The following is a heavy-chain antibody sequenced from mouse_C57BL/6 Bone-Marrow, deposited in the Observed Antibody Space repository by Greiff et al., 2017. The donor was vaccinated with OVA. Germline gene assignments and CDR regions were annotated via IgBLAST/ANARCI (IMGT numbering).Heavy chain of an antibody. CDR2: IRSKSNNYAT. J-gene: IGHJ3*01. V-gene: IGHV10-1*01. CDR1: GFSFNTYA. Sequence: EVKLMESGGGLVQPKGSLKLSCAASGFSFNTYAMNWVRQAPGKGLEWVARIRSKSNNYATYYADSVKDRFTISRDDSESMLYLQMNNLKTEDTAMYYCVRGGNFLFAYWGQGTLVTVSA. CDR3: VRGGNFLFAY. D-gene: IGHD2-1*01.